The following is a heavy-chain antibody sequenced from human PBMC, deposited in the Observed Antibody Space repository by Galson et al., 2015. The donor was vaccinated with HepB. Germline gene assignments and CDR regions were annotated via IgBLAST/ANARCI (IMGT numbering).Heavy chain of an antibody. V-gene: IGHV3-33*08. CDR2: IWYDGSNK. CDR1: GFTFSSYG. J-gene: IGHJ6*03. Sequence: SLRLSCAASGFTFSSYGMHWVRQAPGKGLEWVAAIWYDGSNKYYADSVKGRFTISRDNSKNTLYLQMNSLRAEDTAMYYCARRNYYMDVWGKGTTVTVSS. CDR3: ARRNYYMDV.